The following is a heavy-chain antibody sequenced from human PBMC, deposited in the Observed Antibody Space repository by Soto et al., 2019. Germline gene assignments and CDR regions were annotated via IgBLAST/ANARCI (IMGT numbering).Heavy chain of an antibody. CDR1: GGTFSSYT. J-gene: IGHJ1*01. V-gene: IGHV1-69*02. D-gene: IGHD2-15*01. Sequence: QVQLVQSGAEVKKPGSSVKVSCKASGGTFSSYTISWVRQAPGQGLEWMGRIIPILGIANYAQKFQGRVTITADKSTSTAYMELSSLRSEDTAVYYCALPGGGGSCYSMCEYFQHWGQGTLVTVSS. CDR2: IIPILGIA. CDR3: ALPGGGGSCYSMCEYFQH.